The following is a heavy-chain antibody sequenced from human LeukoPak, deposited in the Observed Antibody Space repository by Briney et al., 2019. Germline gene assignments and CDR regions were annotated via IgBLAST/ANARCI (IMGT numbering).Heavy chain of an antibody. J-gene: IGHJ6*02. Sequence: SETLSLTCTVSGGSVSSGSYYWSWIRQPPGTGLEWIGYIYYSGSTNYNPSLKSRVTISVDTSKNQFSLKLSSVTAADTAVYYCGAGEYRLLLFGIDVWGQGTTVTVSS. CDR3: GAGEYRLLLFGIDV. D-gene: IGHD3-22*01. V-gene: IGHV4-61*01. CDR2: IYYSGST. CDR1: GGSVSSGSYY.